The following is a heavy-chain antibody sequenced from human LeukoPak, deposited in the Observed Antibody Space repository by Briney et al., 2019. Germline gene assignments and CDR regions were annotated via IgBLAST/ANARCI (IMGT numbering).Heavy chain of an antibody. CDR1: GGSISSGSYY. V-gene: IGHV4-39*01. J-gene: IGHJ4*02. D-gene: IGHD3-9*01. CDR3: ARAPHFDWLPNDY. Sequence: SETLSLTCTVSGGSISSGSYYWGWIRQPPGKGLEWIGSIYYSGSTYYNPSLKSRVTISVDTSKNQFSLKLSSVTAADTAVYYCARAPHFDWLPNDYWGQGTLVTVSS. CDR2: IYYSGST.